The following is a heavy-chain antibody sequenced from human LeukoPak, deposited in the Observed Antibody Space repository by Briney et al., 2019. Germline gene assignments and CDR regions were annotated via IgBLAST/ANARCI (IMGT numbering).Heavy chain of an antibody. CDR1: GFTFSSYS. CDR2: ISYDGSNK. CDR3: ARTKEMASISYFDS. Sequence: GGSLRLSCAASGFTFSSYSMNWVRQAPARGWRGGAVISYDGSNKYYADSVKGRFTISRDNSKNTLYLQMNSLRAEDTAVYYCARTKEMASISYFDSWGQGTLVTVSS. J-gene: IGHJ4*02. V-gene: IGHV3-30*03. D-gene: IGHD5-24*01.